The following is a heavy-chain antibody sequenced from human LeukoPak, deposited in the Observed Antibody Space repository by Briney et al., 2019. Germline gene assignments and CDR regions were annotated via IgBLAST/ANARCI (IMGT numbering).Heavy chain of an antibody. CDR1: GYTFTNYD. CDR2: MDPNSGYT. D-gene: IGHD1-14*01. CDR3: ARGPTTGY. V-gene: IGHV1-8*01. J-gene: IGHJ4*02. Sequence: GASVKVSCKASGYTFTNYDINWVRQATGQGLEWMGYMDPNSGYTGYAQKFQGRVTMTRDTSISTAYMELSSLRSEDTAVYYCARGPTTGYWGQGTLVTVSS.